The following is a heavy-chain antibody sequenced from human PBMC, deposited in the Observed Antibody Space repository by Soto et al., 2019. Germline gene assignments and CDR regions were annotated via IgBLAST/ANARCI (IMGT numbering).Heavy chain of an antibody. CDR2: IIPISGTA. D-gene: IGHD2-2*01. V-gene: IGHV1-69*01. CDR1: GGTFSSYA. Sequence: QVQLVQSGAEVKKPGSSVKVSCKASGGTFSSYAISWVRQAPGQGLEWMGGIIPISGTANYAQKFQGRVTITADESTSTAYMELSSLRSEDTAVYCCAISQRSSTSLEIYYYYYYGMDVWGQGTTVTVSS. CDR3: AISQRSSTSLEIYYYYYYGMDV. J-gene: IGHJ6*02.